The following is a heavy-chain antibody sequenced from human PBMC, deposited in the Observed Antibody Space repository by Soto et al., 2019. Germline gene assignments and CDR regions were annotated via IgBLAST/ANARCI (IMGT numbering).Heavy chain of an antibody. Sequence: GGSLRLSCAASGFTFSSYAMSWVRQAPGKGLEWVSAISGSGGSTYYADSVKGRFTISRDNSKNTLYLQMKSLRAEDTAVYYCEKAIANTIVVVPDAVLLGMDVWGQGTPVTVSS. J-gene: IGHJ6*02. D-gene: IGHD2-2*01. CDR2: ISGSGGST. V-gene: IGHV3-23*01. CDR3: EKAIANTIVVVPDAVLLGMDV. CDR1: GFTFSSYA.